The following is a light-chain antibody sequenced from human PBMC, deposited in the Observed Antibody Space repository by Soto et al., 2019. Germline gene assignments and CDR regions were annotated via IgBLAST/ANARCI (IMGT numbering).Light chain of an antibody. CDR3: QQYGSSPRT. V-gene: IGKV3-20*01. J-gene: IGKJ1*01. CDR2: GAS. Sequence: EIVLTQSPGTLSLSPGERATLSCMASQTVSSNYLAWYQQIPGQAPRLLIYGASSRATGIPDRFSGSGSGTAFTLTISRLEPEDFAVYYCQQYGSSPRTFGQGTKVEIK. CDR1: QTVSSNY.